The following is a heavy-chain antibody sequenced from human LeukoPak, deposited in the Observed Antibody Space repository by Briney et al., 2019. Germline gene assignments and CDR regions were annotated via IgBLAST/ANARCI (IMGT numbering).Heavy chain of an antibody. CDR1: GYTFTSYI. V-gene: IGHV1-18*01. Sequence: ASVKVSCKASGYTFTSYIISWVRQAPGQGLEWMGWINTYNGNTDYAQRVQGRVTMTTDTATSTAYMEVRSLRSDDTAVYYCARDRHIAAAVYYYYMDVWGKGTLVTVSS. CDR2: INTYNGNT. D-gene: IGHD6-13*01. J-gene: IGHJ6*03. CDR3: ARDRHIAAAVYYYYMDV.